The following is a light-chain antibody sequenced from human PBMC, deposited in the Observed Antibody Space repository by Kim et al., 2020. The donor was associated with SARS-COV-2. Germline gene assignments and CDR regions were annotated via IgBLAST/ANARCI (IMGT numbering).Light chain of an antibody. CDR3: QSYDSSLGGVV. CDR1: GSNIGAGYD. CDR2: GYS. Sequence: SVIISCIWVGSNIGAGYDGHWYQQLPGTAPKILLYGYSNRPSGVPDRFSGSKSGTSASLAINGLQAEDEADYFCQSYDSSLGGVVFCGGTQLTVL. J-gene: IGLJ2*01. V-gene: IGLV1-40*01.